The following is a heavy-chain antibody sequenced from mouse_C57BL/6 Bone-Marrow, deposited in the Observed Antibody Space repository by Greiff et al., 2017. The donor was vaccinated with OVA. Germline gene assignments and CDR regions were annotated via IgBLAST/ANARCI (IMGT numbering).Heavy chain of an antibody. CDR2: IDPSDSYT. CDR1: GYTFTSYW. J-gene: IGHJ3*01. CDR3: ATVAY. Sequence: QVQLKQPGAELVKPGASVKLSCKASGYTFTSYWMQWVKQRPGQGLEWIGEIDPSDSYTNYNQKFKGKATLTVDTSSSTAYMQLSSLTSEDSAVYYCATVAYWGQGTLVTVSA. V-gene: IGHV1-50*01.